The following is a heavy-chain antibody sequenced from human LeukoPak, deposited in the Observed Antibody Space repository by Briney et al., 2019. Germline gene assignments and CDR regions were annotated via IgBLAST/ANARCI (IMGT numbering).Heavy chain of an antibody. Sequence: GGSLRLSCAASGFTFSSYAMHWVRQAPGKGLEWVAVIWYDGSNKYYADSVKGRFTISRDNSKNTLYLKMNSLRAEDTAVYYCARAQVGSGWYNGDYWGQGTLVTVSS. CDR3: ARAQVGSGWYNGDY. D-gene: IGHD6-19*01. V-gene: IGHV3-33*01. CDR1: GFTFSSYA. CDR2: IWYDGSNK. J-gene: IGHJ4*02.